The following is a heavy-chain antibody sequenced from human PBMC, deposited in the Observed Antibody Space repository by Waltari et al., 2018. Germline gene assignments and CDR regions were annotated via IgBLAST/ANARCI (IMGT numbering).Heavy chain of an antibody. CDR3: AKDQKVRGYYYYYYMDV. D-gene: IGHD3-10*01. J-gene: IGHJ6*03. Sequence: FTISRDNSKNTLYLQMNSLRAEDTAMYYCAKDQKVRGYYYYYYMDVWGKGTTVTVSS. V-gene: IGHV3-30*02.